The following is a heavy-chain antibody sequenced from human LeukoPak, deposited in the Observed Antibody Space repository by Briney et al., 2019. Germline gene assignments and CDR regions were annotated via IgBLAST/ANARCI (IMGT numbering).Heavy chain of an antibody. CDR1: GYTFTGYY. CDR3: ASLIRDDY. V-gene: IGHV1-8*02. CDR2: MNPNSGNT. Sequence: GASVRVSCKASGYTFTGYYMHWVRQAPGQGLEWMGWMNPNSGNTGYAQKFQGRVTMTRNTSISTAYMELSSLRSEDTAVYYCASLIRDDYWGQGTLVTVSS. D-gene: IGHD2/OR15-2a*01. J-gene: IGHJ4*02.